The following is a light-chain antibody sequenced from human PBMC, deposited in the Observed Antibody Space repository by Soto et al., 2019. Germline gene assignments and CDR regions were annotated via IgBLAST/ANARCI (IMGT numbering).Light chain of an antibody. CDR2: DVS. V-gene: IGLV2-14*01. J-gene: IGLJ1*01. CDR3: SSYTSGTSFV. Sequence: QSALTQPASGSGSPVQWRRISCTGTSSDVGGYAYVSWYQQHPGKAPKLMICDVSNRPSGVSNRFSGSKSGNTASLTISGLQAEDEADYYCSSYTSGTSFVFGTGTKVTV. CDR1: SSDVGGYAY.